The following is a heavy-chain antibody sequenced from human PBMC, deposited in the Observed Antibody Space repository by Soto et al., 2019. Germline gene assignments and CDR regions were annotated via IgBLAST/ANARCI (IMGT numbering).Heavy chain of an antibody. CDR3: AKVLAVAGT. V-gene: IGHV3-30*18. CDR1: GFTFSSYG. Sequence: QVQLVESGGGVVQPGRSLRLSCAASGFTFSSYGMHWVRQAPGKGLEWVAVISYDGSNKYYADSVKGRFTISRDNSKNTLYLQMNSLRAEDTAVYYCAKVLAVAGTWGQGTLVTVSS. CDR2: ISYDGSNK. D-gene: IGHD6-19*01. J-gene: IGHJ4*02.